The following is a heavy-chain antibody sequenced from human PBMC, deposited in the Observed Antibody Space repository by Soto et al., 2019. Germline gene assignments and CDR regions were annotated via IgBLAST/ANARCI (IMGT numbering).Heavy chain of an antibody. D-gene: IGHD1-26*01. Sequence: PGGSLRLSCAASGFTFSSYAMSWVRQAPGKGLEWVSNISSSGGSTYYADSAKGRFTISRDNSKNTLYLQMNSLRVEDRAIYYCAKVELYFDYWGQGXLVTVSS. CDR3: AKVELYFDY. CDR1: GFTFSSYA. V-gene: IGHV3-23*01. CDR2: ISSSGGST. J-gene: IGHJ4*02.